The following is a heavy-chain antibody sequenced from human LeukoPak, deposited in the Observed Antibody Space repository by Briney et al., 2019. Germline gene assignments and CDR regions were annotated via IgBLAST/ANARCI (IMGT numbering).Heavy chain of an antibody. Sequence: PGGSLRLSYEPSGFAFSKSWVLGGRQTPGKGMEWVANIKTDGSEKYYVDSVKGRFTISRDNAKNSLYLQMNSLRAEDTAVYYCATYNSRNAREFQSWGQGTLVSVSS. CDR3: ATYNSRNAREFQS. D-gene: IGHD3-22*01. V-gene: IGHV3-7*01. J-gene: IGHJ1*01. CDR2: IKTDGSEK. CDR1: GFAFSKSW.